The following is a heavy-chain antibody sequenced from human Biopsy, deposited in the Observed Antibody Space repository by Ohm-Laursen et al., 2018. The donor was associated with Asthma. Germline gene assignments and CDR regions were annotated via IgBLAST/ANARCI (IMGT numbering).Heavy chain of an antibody. V-gene: IGHV3-21*01. CDR1: GFTFSSYS. J-gene: IGHJ5*02. D-gene: IGHD3-3*01. CDR3: ARDMGDFWRNNWFDP. CDR2: ISSSSSYI. Sequence: SLRLSCAASGFTFSSYSMNWVRQAPGKGLEWVSSISSSSSYIYYADSVKGRFTISRDNAKNSLYLQMNSLRAEDTAVYYCARDMGDFWRNNWFDPWGQGTLVTVSS.